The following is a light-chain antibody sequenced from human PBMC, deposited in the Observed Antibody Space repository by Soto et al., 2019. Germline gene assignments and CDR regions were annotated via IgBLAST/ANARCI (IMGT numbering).Light chain of an antibody. Sequence: EVVMTQSPATLSVSPGEGATLSCRASQSVSSSLAWYQQKPGQAPRLLIYGASSRATGIPGRFSGSGSGTEFTLTFCSQQSEDFAVYYCQQYDSWPPAFGGGTKVERK. CDR1: QSVSSS. CDR2: GAS. J-gene: IGKJ4*01. V-gene: IGKV3D-15*01. CDR3: QQYDSWPPA.